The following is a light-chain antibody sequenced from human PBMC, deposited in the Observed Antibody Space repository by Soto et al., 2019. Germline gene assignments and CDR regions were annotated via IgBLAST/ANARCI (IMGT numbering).Light chain of an antibody. CDR1: QSVNAN. J-gene: IGKJ1*01. CDR2: GAS. V-gene: IGKV3-15*01. CDR3: LQYNDWPRT. Sequence: EIVMTQSPATLSVSPGERVTLSCRASQSVNANLAWYQQKSGRAPSLLIYGASTRATDIRGRFSGSGSGTEFTLTISSLQPEDFAVYYCLQYNDWPRTFGQGTKVEIK.